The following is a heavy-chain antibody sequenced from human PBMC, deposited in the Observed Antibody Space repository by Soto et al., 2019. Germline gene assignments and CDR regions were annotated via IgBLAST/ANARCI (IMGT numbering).Heavy chain of an antibody. J-gene: IGHJ4*02. D-gene: IGHD6-6*01. CDR2: ISYDGSNK. V-gene: IGHV3-30-3*01. CDR3: ARAPIRYSSSLR. Sequence: GGSLRLSCAASGSTFSSYAMHWVRQAPGKGLEWVAVISYDGSNKYYADSVKGRFTISRDNSKNTLYLQMNSLRAEDTAVYYCARAPIRYSSSLRWGQGTLVTVSS. CDR1: GSTFSSYA.